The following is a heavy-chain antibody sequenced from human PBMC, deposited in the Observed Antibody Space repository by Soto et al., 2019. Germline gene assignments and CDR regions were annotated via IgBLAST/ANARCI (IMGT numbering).Heavy chain of an antibody. V-gene: IGHV4-39*01. CDR3: ASDLRFLEWLLRPDYYMDV. CDR2: IYYSGST. D-gene: IGHD3-3*01. CDR1: GGSISSSSYY. J-gene: IGHJ6*03. Sequence: PSETLSLTCTVSGGSISSSSYYWGWIRQPPGKGLEWIGSIYYSGSTYYNPSLKSRVTISVDTSKNQFSLKLSSVTAADTAVYYCASDLRFLEWLLRPDYYMDVWGKGTTVTVSS.